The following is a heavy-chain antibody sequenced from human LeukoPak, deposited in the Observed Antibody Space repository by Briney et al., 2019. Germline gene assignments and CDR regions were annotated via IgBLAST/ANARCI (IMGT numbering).Heavy chain of an antibody. D-gene: IGHD3-10*01. J-gene: IGHJ4*02. CDR3: ARVRGRGELAYDY. V-gene: IGHV1-2*06. CDR1: GYTFTGYY. Sequence: ASVTVSCKASGYTFTGYYMHWVRQAPGQGLEWMGRINPNSGGTNYEQKIQGRVTMTRDTSISTAYMELSRLRSDDTAVYYCARVRGRGELAYDYWGQGPLVTVSP. CDR2: INPNSGGT.